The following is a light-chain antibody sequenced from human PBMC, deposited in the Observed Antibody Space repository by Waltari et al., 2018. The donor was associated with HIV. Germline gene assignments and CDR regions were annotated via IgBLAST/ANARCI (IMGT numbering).Light chain of an antibody. V-gene: IGLV1-51*01. J-gene: IGLJ3*02. CDR1: SSNIGHNY. CDR2: DNN. Sequence: QSVLTQPPSVSAHPGQKVPISCSGSSSNIGHNYVSWYQQFPGTAPKHLIYDNNKRPSGIPDRFSGSKSGTSATLGITGLQTGDEADYYCGTWDSSLSAGVFGGGTKLTVL. CDR3: GTWDSSLSAGV.